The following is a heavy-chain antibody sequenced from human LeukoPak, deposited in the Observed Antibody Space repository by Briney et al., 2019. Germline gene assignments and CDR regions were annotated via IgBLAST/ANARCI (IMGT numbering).Heavy chain of an antibody. Sequence: SQTLSLTCTVSGGSISSGGYYWSWIRQHPGKGLEWIGYIYYSGSTNYNPSLKSRVTISVDTSKNQFSLKLSSVTAADTAVYYCARGSSSWYYFDYWGQGTLVTVSS. V-gene: IGHV4-61*08. CDR1: GGSISSGGYY. D-gene: IGHD6-13*01. J-gene: IGHJ4*02. CDR3: ARGSSSWYYFDY. CDR2: IYYSGST.